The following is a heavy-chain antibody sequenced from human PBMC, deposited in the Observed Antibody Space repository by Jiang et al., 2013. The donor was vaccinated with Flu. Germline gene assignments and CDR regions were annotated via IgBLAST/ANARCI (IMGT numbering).Heavy chain of an antibody. CDR2: ISSNGGST. CDR1: GFTFSSYA. CDR3: ASTPRAYCGGDCPFDY. V-gene: IGHV3-64*01. D-gene: IGHD2-21*01. J-gene: IGHJ4*02. Sequence: VQLLESGGGLVQPGGSLRLSCAASGFTFSSYAMHWVRQAPGKGLEYVSAISSNGGSTYYANSVKGRFTISRDNSKNTLYLQMGSLRAEDMAVYYCASTPRAYCGGDCPFDYWGQGTLVTVSS.